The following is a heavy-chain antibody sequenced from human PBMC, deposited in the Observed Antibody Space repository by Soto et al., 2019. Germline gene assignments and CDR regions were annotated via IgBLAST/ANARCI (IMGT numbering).Heavy chain of an antibody. J-gene: IGHJ6*02. D-gene: IGHD3-22*01. CDR2: IIPIFGTA. Sequence: QVQLVQSGAEVKKPGSSVKVSCKASGGTFSSYAISWVRQAPGQGLEWMGGIIPIFGTANYAQKFQGRVTITADKSTSTAYMELSSLTTEDTAVYYCARDRNYYDSSRLYYYYYYGMDVCAQGTTVTVSS. V-gene: IGHV1-69*06. CDR1: GGTFSSYA. CDR3: ARDRNYYDSSRLYYYYYYGMDV.